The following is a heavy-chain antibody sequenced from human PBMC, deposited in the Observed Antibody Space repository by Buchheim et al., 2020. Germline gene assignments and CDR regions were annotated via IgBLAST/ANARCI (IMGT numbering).Heavy chain of an antibody. CDR2: IYTSGST. CDR3: ARDNLGYCSSTSCYGYYYYGMDV. J-gene: IGHJ6*02. CDR1: GGSISSGGYY. D-gene: IGHD2-2*01. Sequence: QVQLQESGPGLVKPSQTLSLTCTVSGGSISSGGYYWSWIRQHPGKGLEWIGRIYTSGSTNYNPSLKSRVTISVDTSKNQFSLKLSSVTAADTAVYYCARDNLGYCSSTSCYGYYYYGMDVWGQGTT. V-gene: IGHV4-61*02.